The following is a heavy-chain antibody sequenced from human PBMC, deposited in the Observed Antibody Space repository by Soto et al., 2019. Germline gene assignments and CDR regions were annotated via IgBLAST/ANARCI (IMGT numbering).Heavy chain of an antibody. J-gene: IGHJ3*02. Sequence: ASVKVSCKASGYTFTGYYMHWVRQAPGQGLEWMGWINPNSGGTNYAQKFQGWVTMTRDTSISTAYMELSRLRSDDTAVYYCAQTPRDRKEGKFGAFDIWGQGTTVTVSS. CDR2: INPNSGGT. CDR3: AQTPRDRKEGKFGAFDI. D-gene: IGHD3-10*01. V-gene: IGHV1-2*04. CDR1: GYTFTGYY.